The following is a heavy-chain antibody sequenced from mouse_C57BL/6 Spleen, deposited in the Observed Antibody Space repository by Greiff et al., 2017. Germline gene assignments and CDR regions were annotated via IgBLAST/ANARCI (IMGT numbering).Heavy chain of an antibody. Sequence: VQLQQSGAELMKPGASVKLSCKATGYTFTGYWIEWVKQRPGHGLEWIGEILPGSGSTNYNDKFKGKATFTADTSSNTAYMQLSSLTTEDSAIYYCAGASYSFYWYFDVWGTGTTVTVSS. J-gene: IGHJ1*03. V-gene: IGHV1-9*01. CDR3: AGASYSFYWYFDV. CDR2: ILPGSGST. CDR1: GYTFTGYW. D-gene: IGHD2-12*01.